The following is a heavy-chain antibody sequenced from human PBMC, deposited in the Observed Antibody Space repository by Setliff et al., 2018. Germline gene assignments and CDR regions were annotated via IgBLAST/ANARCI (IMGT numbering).Heavy chain of an antibody. J-gene: IGHJ4*02. CDR1: GYSFSNF. Sequence: GYSFSNFWIGWVRQMPGKGLEWMGRVYTSGNTNYNPYLKSRLTMSVDTSKNQFSLKLSSVTAADTAVYYCARRLSGSGGDDYWGQGTLVTVSS. V-gene: IGHV4-4*07. CDR2: VYTSGNT. D-gene: IGHD6-19*01. CDR3: ARRLSGSGGDDY.